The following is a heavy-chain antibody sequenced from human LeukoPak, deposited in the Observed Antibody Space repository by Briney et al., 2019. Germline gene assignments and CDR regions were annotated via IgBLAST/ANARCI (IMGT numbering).Heavy chain of an antibody. CDR3: ASLGENYYYYYMDV. V-gene: IGHV4-39*01. J-gene: IGHJ6*03. CDR2: IYYSGST. Sequence: SLETLSLTCTVSGGSISSSSYYWGWIRQPPGKGLEWIGSIYYSGSTYYNPSLKSRVTISVDTSKNQFSLKLSSVTAADTAVYYCASLGENYYYYYMDVWGKGTTVTISS. D-gene: IGHD3-10*01. CDR1: GGSISSSSYY.